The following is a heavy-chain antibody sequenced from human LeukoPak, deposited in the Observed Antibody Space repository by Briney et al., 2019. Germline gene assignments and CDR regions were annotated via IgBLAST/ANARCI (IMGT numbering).Heavy chain of an antibody. CDR2: ISSNGGST. D-gene: IGHD3-3*01. Sequence: PGGSLRLSCAASGFTFSSYAMHWVRQAPGKGLEYVSAISSNGGSTYYANSVKGRFTNSRDNSKNTLYLQMGSLRAEDMAVYYCARGHSRDYDFWSGYGTGDAFDIWGQGTMVTVSS. J-gene: IGHJ3*02. CDR1: GFTFSSYA. CDR3: ARGHSRDYDFWSGYGTGDAFDI. V-gene: IGHV3-64*01.